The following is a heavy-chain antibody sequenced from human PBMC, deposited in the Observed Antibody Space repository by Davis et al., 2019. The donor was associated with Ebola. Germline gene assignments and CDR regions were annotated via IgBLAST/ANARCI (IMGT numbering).Heavy chain of an antibody. V-gene: IGHV3-48*02. CDR3: ARGGYYLDH. Sequence: GESLKISCAASGFTFTTWSMNWVRQTPGKGLEWLAYINIDSTSIMSADSGKGRLTITRDNARTSVFLQMNSLRDEDTAVYFCARGGYYLDHWGQGIPVSVSS. J-gene: IGHJ4*02. CDR1: GFTFTTWS. CDR2: INIDSTSI.